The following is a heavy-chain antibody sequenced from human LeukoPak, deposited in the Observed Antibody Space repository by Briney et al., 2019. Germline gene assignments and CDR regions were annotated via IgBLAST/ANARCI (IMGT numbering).Heavy chain of an antibody. CDR3: ARDTSHDIGGVRNAFDI. V-gene: IGHV3-11*04. D-gene: IGHD3-16*01. Sequence: GGSLRLSCAASGFTFSDYYMSWIRQAPGKGLEWVSYISSSSSIIYYADSVKGRFTISRDNAKNSLYLQMSSLRAEDTAVYYCARDTSHDIGGVRNAFDIWGQGTMDTVSS. CDR1: GFTFSDYY. CDR2: ISSSSSII. J-gene: IGHJ3*02.